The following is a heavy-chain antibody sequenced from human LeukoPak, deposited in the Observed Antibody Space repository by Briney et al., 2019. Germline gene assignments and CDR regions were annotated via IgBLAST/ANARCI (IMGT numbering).Heavy chain of an antibody. J-gene: IGHJ5*02. CDR3: ARDYGDYAHWFDP. D-gene: IGHD4-17*01. Sequence: ASVKVSCKTSGYTFTSYYMHWVRQAPGQGLEWMGIINPSGGSTSYAQKFQGRVTITADESTSTAYMELSSLRSEDTAVYYCARDYGDYAHWFDPWGQGTLVTVSS. V-gene: IGHV1-46*01. CDR2: INPSGGST. CDR1: GYTFTSYY.